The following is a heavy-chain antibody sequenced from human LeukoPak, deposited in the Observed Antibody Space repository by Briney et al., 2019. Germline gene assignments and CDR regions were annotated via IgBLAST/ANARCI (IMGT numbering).Heavy chain of an antibody. J-gene: IGHJ4*02. CDR3: AKRGPGSPQSGKYFFDY. V-gene: IGHV3-23*01. Sequence: PGGSLRLSCAASGFTFSAYGMMWVRQAPGKGGEWGSDISGSAAATFYADSVRGRFTISSDNSRSTLYLQMNSLRAEDTAVYYCAKRGPGSPQSGKYFFDYWGQGTLVTVSS. CDR2: ISGSAAAT. D-gene: IGHD3-10*01. CDR1: GFTFSAYG.